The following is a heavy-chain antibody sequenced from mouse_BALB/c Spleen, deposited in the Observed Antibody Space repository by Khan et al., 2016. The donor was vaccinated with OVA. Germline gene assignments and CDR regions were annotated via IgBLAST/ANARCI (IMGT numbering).Heavy chain of an antibody. CDR3: THPSDDPRLFDV. D-gene: IGHD6-1*01. CDR2: IAPANGNT. CDR1: GFNIKDTY. V-gene: IGHV14-3*02. J-gene: IGHJ1*01. Sequence: VQLQQSGAELVKPGASVRLSCTASGFNIKDTYIYWVKQRPEQGLEWIGRIAPANGNTKYDPKFKDKAPITSDTSSNTSYLQLSSLTTKDPAVYCCTHPSDDPRLFDVWGAATTLTVPS.